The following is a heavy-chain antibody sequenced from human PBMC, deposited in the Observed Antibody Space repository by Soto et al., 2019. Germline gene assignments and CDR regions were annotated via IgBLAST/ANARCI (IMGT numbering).Heavy chain of an antibody. V-gene: IGHV1-46*01. J-gene: IGHJ4*02. CDR2: INPGIGST. D-gene: IGHD2-2*01. Sequence: QVQLVQSGAEVKHSGASMKVSCKASGYTFTSNYLHWIRQAPGQGREWMGTINPGIGSTTYAENFQGRVAMTRDTSTSTVHLELSSLRFEDTAVYYCARQYCTGTSCYPYFDYWGQGTPITVSS. CDR3: ARQYCTGTSCYPYFDY. CDR1: GYTFTSNY.